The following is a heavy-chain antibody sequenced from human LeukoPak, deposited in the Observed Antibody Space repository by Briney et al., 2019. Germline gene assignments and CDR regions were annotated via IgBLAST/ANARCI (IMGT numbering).Heavy chain of an antibody. Sequence: PGGSLRLSCAASGFTFSTYAMSWVRQAPGKGLEWVSAISASGGSTYYADSVKGRFTISRDNSKNTLYLQMNSLRAEDTAVYYCAKSLRRGYSYGTIDYWGQGTLVTVSS. V-gene: IGHV3-23*01. D-gene: IGHD5-18*01. CDR1: GFTFSTYA. CDR2: ISASGGST. J-gene: IGHJ4*02. CDR3: AKSLRRGYSYGTIDY.